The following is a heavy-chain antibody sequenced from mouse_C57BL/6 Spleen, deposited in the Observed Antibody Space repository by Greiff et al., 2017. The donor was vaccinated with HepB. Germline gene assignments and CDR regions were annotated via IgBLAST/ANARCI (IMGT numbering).Heavy chain of an antibody. J-gene: IGHJ1*03. CDR3: ARQDYSNGWYFDV. CDR2: ISSGGSYT. V-gene: IGHV5-6*01. D-gene: IGHD2-5*01. Sequence: EVQLVESGGDLVKPGGSLKLSCAASGFTFSSYGMSWVRQTPDKRLEWVATISSGGSYTYYPDSVKGRFTISRDNAKNTLYLQMSSLKSEDTAMYYCARQDYSNGWYFDVWGTGTTVTVSS. CDR1: GFTFSSYG.